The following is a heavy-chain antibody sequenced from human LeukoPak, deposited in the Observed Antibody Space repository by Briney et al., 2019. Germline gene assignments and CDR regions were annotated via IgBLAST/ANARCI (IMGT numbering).Heavy chain of an antibody. CDR1: GFTFSSYG. J-gene: IGHJ4*02. CDR3: ARTKQQLVLAAPEY. CDR2: ISYDGSNK. V-gene: IGHV3-30*03. Sequence: PGGSLRLSCAASGFTFSSYGMHWVRQAPGKGLEWVAVISYDGSNKYYADSVKGRFTISRDNSKNTLYLQMNSLRAEDTAVYYCARTKQQLVLAAPEYWGQGTLVTVSS. D-gene: IGHD6-13*01.